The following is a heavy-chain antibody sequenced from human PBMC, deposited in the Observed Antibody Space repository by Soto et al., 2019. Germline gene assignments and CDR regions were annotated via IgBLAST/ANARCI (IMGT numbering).Heavy chain of an antibody. D-gene: IGHD5-12*01. CDR2: ISGSGGST. J-gene: IGHJ6*03. CDR3: AKGRMGIVATIRMDV. V-gene: IGHV3-23*01. Sequence: GGSLRLSCAASGFTFSSYAMSWVRQAPGKGLEWVSAISGSGGSTYYADSVKGRFTISRDNSKNTLYLQMNSLRAEDTAVYYCAKGRMGIVATIRMDVWGKGTTVTVSS. CDR1: GFTFSSYA.